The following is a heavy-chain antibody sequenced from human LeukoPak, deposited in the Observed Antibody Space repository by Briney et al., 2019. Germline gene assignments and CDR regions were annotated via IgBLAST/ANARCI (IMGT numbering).Heavy chain of an antibody. Sequence: SEALSLTCAVYGGSFSGYYWSWIRQPPGKGLEWIGEINHSGSTNYNPSLKSRVTISVDTSKNQFSLKLSSVTAADTAVYYCARRGVGATVYYFDYWGQGTLVTVSS. J-gene: IGHJ4*02. CDR3: ARRGVGATVYYFDY. V-gene: IGHV4-34*01. CDR2: INHSGST. CDR1: GGSFSGYY. D-gene: IGHD1-26*01.